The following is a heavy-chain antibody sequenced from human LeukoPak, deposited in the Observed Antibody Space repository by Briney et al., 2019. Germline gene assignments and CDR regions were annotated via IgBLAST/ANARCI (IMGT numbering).Heavy chain of an antibody. D-gene: IGHD5-24*01. V-gene: IGHV3-7*01. CDR2: IKEDGSEQ. CDR3: ARETPRRGETRDGYR. Sequence: GGSLRLSCATSGFTFNSYWMSWVRQAPGKGLEWVASIKEDGSEQYYVDSVKGRFTISRDNAKNSLYLQMNSLRAEDMAVYYCARETPRRGETRDGYRWGQGTVVTVSS. J-gene: IGHJ4*02. CDR1: GFTFNSYW.